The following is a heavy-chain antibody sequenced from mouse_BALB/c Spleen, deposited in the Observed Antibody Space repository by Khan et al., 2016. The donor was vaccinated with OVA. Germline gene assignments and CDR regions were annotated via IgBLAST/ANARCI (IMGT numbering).Heavy chain of an antibody. CDR3: ARRLPPYYYAMDY. D-gene: IGHD3-2*02. V-gene: IGHV1-7*01. Sequence: QVQLQQSGAELAKPGASVKMSCKASGYTFTNYWMHWVKQRPGQGLEWIGYINPSTIYTEYNQKFKDKATLTEDKSSSTAYMQLRILTSEDSTVYYCARRLPPYYYAMDYWGQGTSVTVSS. J-gene: IGHJ4*01. CDR1: GYTFTNYW. CDR2: INPSTIYT.